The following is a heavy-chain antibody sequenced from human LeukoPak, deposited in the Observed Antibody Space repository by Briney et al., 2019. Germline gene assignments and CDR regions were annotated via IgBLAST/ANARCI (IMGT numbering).Heavy chain of an antibody. CDR1: GGSISGYY. CDR3: AAQYSGYVRLDY. CDR2: IYYSGST. V-gene: IGHV4-59*08. J-gene: IGHJ4*02. D-gene: IGHD5-12*01. Sequence: SETLSLTCSVSGGSISGYYWSWIRQPPGQGLEWIGYIYYSGSTNYNPSLKSRVIISRDTSKNQFSLNLSSVTAADTAVYYCAAQYSGYVRLDYWGQGTLVTVSS.